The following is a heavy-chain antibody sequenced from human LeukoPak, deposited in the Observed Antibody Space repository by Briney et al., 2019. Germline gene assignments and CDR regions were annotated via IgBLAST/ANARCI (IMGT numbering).Heavy chain of an antibody. CDR3: ANQGYYYDSSGYLLDPYYFDY. D-gene: IGHD3-22*01. CDR1: GFTFSSYA. V-gene: IGHV3-23*01. Sequence: GGSLRLSCAASGFTFSSYAMSWVRQAPGKGLEWVSAISGSGGSTYYADSVKGRFTISRDNSKNTLYLQMNSLRAEDTAVYYRANQGYYYDSSGYLLDPYYFDYWGQGTLVTVSS. CDR2: ISGSGGST. J-gene: IGHJ4*02.